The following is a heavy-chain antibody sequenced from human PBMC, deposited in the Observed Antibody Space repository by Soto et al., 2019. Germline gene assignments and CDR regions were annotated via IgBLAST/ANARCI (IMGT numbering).Heavy chain of an antibody. CDR1: GYTFTSYG. D-gene: IGHD3-16*01. J-gene: IGHJ4*02. CDR2: ISAYNANT. CDR3: ASSRPGGIFHY. Sequence: ASVKVSCKASGYTFTSYGINWVRQAPGQGLEWMGWISAYNANTHYAQKLQGRVTMTTDTFTSTAYMELNSLKAEDTAVYYCASSRPGGIFHYWGQGTQVTVSS. V-gene: IGHV1-18*01.